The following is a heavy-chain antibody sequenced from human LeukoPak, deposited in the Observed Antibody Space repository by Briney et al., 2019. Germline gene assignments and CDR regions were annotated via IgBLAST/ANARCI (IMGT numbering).Heavy chain of an antibody. V-gene: IGHV5-51*01. CDR1: GYSFTSYW. D-gene: IGHD5-24*01. Sequence: GESLKISCKGSGYSFTSYWIGWVLQMPGKGLEWMGIIYPRDSDTRYSPSFQGQVTFSADKSISTACLQWSSLKASDTAMYYCARLSDGYNDFWGQGTLVTVSS. CDR2: IYPRDSDT. J-gene: IGHJ4*02. CDR3: ARLSDGYNDF.